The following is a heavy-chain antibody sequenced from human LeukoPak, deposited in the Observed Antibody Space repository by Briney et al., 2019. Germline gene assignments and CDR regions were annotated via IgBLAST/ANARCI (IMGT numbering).Heavy chain of an antibody. V-gene: IGHV4-61*02. CDR1: GGSISSGSYY. CDR3: ARGYWFYFDY. CDR2: IYTSGTT. Sequence: SETLPLTCTVSGGSISSGSYYWSRIRQPAGKGLEWIGRIYTSGTTSYNPSLKSRVTISADTSKNQFSLRLSSVTAADTAVYFCARGYWFYFDYWGQGSLVTVSS. J-gene: IGHJ4*02. D-gene: IGHD2-8*02.